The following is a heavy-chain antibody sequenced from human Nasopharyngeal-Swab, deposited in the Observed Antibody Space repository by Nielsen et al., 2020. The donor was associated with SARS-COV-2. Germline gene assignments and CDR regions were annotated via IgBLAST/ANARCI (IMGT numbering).Heavy chain of an antibody. CDR2: INHSGSI. J-gene: IGHJ5*02. CDR3: ARAGYSSGWYVWFDP. D-gene: IGHD6-19*01. Sequence: WIRQPPGKGLEWIGEINHSGSINYNPSLKSRVTISVDTSKNQFSLKLSSVTAADTAVYYCARAGYSSGWYVWFDPWGQGTLVTVSS. V-gene: IGHV4-34*01.